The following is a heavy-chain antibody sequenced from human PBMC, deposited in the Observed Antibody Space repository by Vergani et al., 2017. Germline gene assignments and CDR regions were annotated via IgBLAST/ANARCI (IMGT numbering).Heavy chain of an antibody. V-gene: IGHV3-30*18. CDR3: AKGDSSGYYYVKW. J-gene: IGHJ4*02. CDR1: GFTFSSYG. Sequence: QVQLVESGGGVVQPGRSLRLSCAASGFTFSSYGMQWVRQAPGKGLEWVAVISYDGSTKYYADSVKGRFTISRDNSKNTLYLQMNSLRAEDTAVYYCAKGDSSGYYYVKWWGQGTLVTVSS. D-gene: IGHD3-22*01. CDR2: ISYDGSTK.